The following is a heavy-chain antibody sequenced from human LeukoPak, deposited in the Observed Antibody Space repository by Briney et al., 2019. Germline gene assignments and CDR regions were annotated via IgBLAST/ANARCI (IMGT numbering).Heavy chain of an antibody. Sequence: GGSLRLYCAASGFTFSSYWMHWVRQAPGKGLVWVSRIHSDGSTNYADSVKGRFTISRNNAKNTLYLQMNSLRAEDTAVYYCARASSTSCHFWGQGTLVTVSS. D-gene: IGHD2-2*01. CDR1: GFTFSSYW. CDR2: IHSDGST. J-gene: IGHJ4*02. V-gene: IGHV3-74*01. CDR3: ARASSTSCHF.